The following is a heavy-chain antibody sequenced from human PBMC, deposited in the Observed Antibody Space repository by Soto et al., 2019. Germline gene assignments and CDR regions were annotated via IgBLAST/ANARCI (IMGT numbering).Heavy chain of an antibody. Sequence: GESVKISFKGSGYSFTSYWIGWVRQMPGKGLEWMGIIYPGDSDTRYSPSFQGQVTISADKSISTAYLQWSSLKASDTAMYYCARQNSNYGEYGYGMDVWGQGTTVTVSS. CDR1: GYSFTSYW. D-gene: IGHD4-17*01. J-gene: IGHJ6*02. CDR3: ARQNSNYGEYGYGMDV. V-gene: IGHV5-51*01. CDR2: IYPGDSDT.